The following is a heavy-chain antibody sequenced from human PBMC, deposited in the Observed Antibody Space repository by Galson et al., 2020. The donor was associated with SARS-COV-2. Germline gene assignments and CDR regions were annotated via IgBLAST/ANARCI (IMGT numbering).Heavy chain of an antibody. V-gene: IGHV1-18*01. CDR1: GYTFTSYG. CDR3: ARFLWEIPEVAVAGPDDY. J-gene: IGHJ4*02. Sequence: ASVKVSCKASGYTFTSYGISWVRQAPGQGLEWMGWISAYNGNTNYAQKLQGRVTMTTDTSTSTAYMELRSLRSDDTAVYYCARFLWEIPEVAVAGPDDYWGQGTLVTVSS. D-gene: IGHD6-19*01. CDR2: ISAYNGNT.